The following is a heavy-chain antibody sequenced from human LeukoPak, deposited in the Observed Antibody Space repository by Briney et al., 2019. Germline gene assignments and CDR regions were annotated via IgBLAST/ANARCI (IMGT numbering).Heavy chain of an antibody. CDR2: ISGSGGST. Sequence: GGSLRLSCAASGFTFSTYGMSWVRQAPGKGLEWVSAISGSGGSTYYADSVKGRFTISRDNSKNTLYLQMNSLRAEDTAVYYCARHYDYVWGSYRYVRYFDYWGQGTLVTVSS. V-gene: IGHV3-23*01. CDR1: GFTFSTYG. D-gene: IGHD3-16*02. CDR3: ARHYDYVWGSYRYVRYFDY. J-gene: IGHJ4*02.